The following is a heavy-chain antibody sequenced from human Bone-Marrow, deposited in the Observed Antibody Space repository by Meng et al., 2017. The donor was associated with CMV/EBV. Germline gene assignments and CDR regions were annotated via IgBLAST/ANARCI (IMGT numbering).Heavy chain of an antibody. CDR1: GFSFSNYW. CDR2: IKQDGSEK. Sequence: LSCAASGFSFSNYWMAWVRQAPGKGLEWVANIKQDGSEKNYVDSVKGRFTISRDNAKNSLYLQMNSLRAEDTAVYYCARIVYRFDYWGQGTLVTVSS. J-gene: IGHJ4*02. V-gene: IGHV3-7*03. D-gene: IGHD5/OR15-5a*01. CDR3: ARIVYRFDY.